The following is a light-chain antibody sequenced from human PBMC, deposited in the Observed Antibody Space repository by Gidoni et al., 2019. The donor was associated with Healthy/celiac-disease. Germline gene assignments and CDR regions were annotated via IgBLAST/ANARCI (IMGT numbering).Light chain of an antibody. V-gene: IGKV3-20*01. Sequence: EIVLTQSPGTLSLSPGERATLSCRASQSVSSSYLAWYQQKPGQAPRLLIYGASSRATGIPDRCSGSGSGTDFTLTISRLEPEDVAGYYCQQYGSSPRLTFGGGTKVEIK. J-gene: IGKJ4*01. CDR1: QSVSSSY. CDR2: GAS. CDR3: QQYGSSPRLT.